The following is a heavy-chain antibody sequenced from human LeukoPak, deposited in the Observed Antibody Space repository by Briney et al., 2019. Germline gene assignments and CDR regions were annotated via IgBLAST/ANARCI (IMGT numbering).Heavy chain of an antibody. CDR3: AKGSLISCTGVSCHMPRDV. CDR1: GFTFSDFA. Sequence: PGGTLCLTCAASGFTFSDFAMNRVRRAPGKGREGDSGISHISNRKYYKTPVKGSFTTSTDNTRNTVYLEMNSLGGEDTAIYYCAKGSLISCTGVSCHMPRDVWGKGPSVRVS. J-gene: IGHJ6*03. CDR2: ISHISNRK. V-gene: IGHV3-23*01. D-gene: IGHD2-8*02.